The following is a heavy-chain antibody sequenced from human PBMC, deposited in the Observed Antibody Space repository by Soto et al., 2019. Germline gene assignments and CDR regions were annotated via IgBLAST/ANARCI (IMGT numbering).Heavy chain of an antibody. CDR3: AGLDGYYHYMDV. D-gene: IGHD6-13*01. J-gene: IGHJ6*03. Sequence: PSETLSLTCTVSGSSSISYYWTWIRQPPGKGLEWIGYIYYTGSTNYNPSLKSRVTISVATSKTQFSLKLSSVTPADTAVYYCAGLDGYYHYMDVWSKGTTVTVSS. CDR2: IYYTGST. V-gene: IGHV4-59*08. CDR1: GSSSISYY.